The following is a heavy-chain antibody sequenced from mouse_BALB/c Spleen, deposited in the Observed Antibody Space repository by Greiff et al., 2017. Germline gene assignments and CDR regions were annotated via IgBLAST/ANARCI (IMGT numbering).Heavy chain of an antibody. D-gene: IGHD2-3*01. CDR1: GYTFTDYY. CDR3: AREVYDGYSWFAY. J-gene: IGHJ3*01. V-gene: IGHV1-77*01. CDR2: IYPGSGNT. Sequence: VQRVESGAELARPGASVKLSCKASGYTFTDYYINWVKQRTGQGLEWIGEIYPGSGNTYYNEKFKGKATLTADKSSSTAYMQLSSLTSEDSAVYFCAREVYDGYSWFAYWGQGTLVTVSA.